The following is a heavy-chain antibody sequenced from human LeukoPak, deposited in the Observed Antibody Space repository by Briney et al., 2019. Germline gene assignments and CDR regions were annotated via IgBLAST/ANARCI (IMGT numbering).Heavy chain of an antibody. CDR1: GFTFSSYS. V-gene: IGHV3-21*01. J-gene: IGHJ3*02. CDR2: ISSSSSYI. CDR3: ARDSNRYCSSTSCYPGAFDI. D-gene: IGHD2-2*01. Sequence: GGSLRLSCAASGFTFSSYSMNWVRQAPGKGLEWVSSISSSSSYIYYADSVKGRFTISRDNAKNSLYLQMNSLRAEDTAVYYCARDSNRYCSSTSCYPGAFDIWGQGTMVTVSS.